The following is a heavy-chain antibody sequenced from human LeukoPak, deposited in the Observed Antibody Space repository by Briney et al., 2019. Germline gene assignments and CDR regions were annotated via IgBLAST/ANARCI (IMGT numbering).Heavy chain of an antibody. J-gene: IGHJ4*02. CDR3: ARMQQLVDFVDY. D-gene: IGHD6-13*01. CDR1: GFTFSTYN. V-gene: IGHV3-21*01. Sequence: GGSLRLSCAASGFTFSTYNMNWVRQAPGKWLEWVSPISGSSSYIYYADSVKGRFTISRDNARNSLYLQMNSLRAEDTAVYYCARMQQLVDFVDYWGQGTLVSVSS. CDR2: ISGSSSYI.